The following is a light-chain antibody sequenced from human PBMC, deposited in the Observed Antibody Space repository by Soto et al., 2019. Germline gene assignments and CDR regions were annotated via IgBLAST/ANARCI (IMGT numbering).Light chain of an antibody. Sequence: QSALTQPASVSVSPGQSITISCTGTSSDVGGYNYVSWYQQHPGKAPKLIIYDVSNRPSGVSNRFSGSKSGNTASLTISGLQAEDEADYYCSSYTSSSTLVVFGGGTKVTVL. CDR1: SSDVGGYNY. CDR3: SSYTSSSTLVV. J-gene: IGLJ2*01. V-gene: IGLV2-14*01. CDR2: DVS.